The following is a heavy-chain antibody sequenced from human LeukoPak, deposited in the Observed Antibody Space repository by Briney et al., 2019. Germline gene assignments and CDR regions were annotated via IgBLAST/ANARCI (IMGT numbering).Heavy chain of an antibody. CDR2: INHSGST. CDR3: ARDSSGYYGGGY. V-gene: IGHV4-34*01. D-gene: IGHD3-22*01. CDR1: GGSFSGYY. Sequence: NPSETLSLTCAVYGGSFSGYYWSWIRQPPGKGLEWIGEINHSGSTNYNPSLKSRVTISVDTSKNQFSLKLSSVTAADTAVYYCARDSSGYYGGGYWGQGTLVTVSS. J-gene: IGHJ4*02.